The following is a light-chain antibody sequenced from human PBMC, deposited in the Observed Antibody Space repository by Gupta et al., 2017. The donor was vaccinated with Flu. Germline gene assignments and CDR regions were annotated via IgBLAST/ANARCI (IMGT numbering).Light chain of an antibody. J-gene: IGKJ2*01. CDR1: QSVESNY. CDR3: QQKNNSSGT. CDR2: GAS. V-gene: IGKV3-20*01. Sequence: ELVLTQSPGTLSLSPGERATLSCRASQSVESNYLAGYLQKPAQAPRLLIYGASDRATAVSDRFRGSGSGAEVTLTIARREPDDVAVYYCQQKNNSSGTFGQGTKVEI.